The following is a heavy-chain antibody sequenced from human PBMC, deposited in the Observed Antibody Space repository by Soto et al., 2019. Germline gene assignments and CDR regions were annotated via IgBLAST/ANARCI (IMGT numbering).Heavy chain of an antibody. CDR3: TKEHSNYPDNWFDP. CDR1: GFTFSNHA. D-gene: IGHD4-4*01. V-gene: IGHV3-23*01. J-gene: IGHJ5*02. CDR2: IDGGGTKT. Sequence: GGSLRLSCAASGFTFSNHAMSWVRQAPGTGLEWVSAIDGGGTKTYYADSVKGRFTISRDNSMNTLYLQMDSLRAEDTAIYYCTKEHSNYPDNWFDPWGQGARVTVSS.